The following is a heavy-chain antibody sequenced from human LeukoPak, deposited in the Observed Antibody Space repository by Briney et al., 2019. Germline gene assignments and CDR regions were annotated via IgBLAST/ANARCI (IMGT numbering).Heavy chain of an antibody. CDR3: ARANWNYRFRYYYYMDV. CDR2: INHSGST. Sequence: SETLSLTCTVSGGSISSYYWSWIRQPPGKGLEWIGEINHSGSTNYNPSLKSRVTISVDTSKNQFSLKLSSVTAADTAVYYCARANWNYRFRYYYYMDVWGKGTTVTVSS. CDR1: GGSISSYY. D-gene: IGHD1-7*01. V-gene: IGHV4-34*01. J-gene: IGHJ6*03.